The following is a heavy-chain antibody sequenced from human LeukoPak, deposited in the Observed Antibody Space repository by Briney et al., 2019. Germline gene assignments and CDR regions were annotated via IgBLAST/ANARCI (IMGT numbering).Heavy chain of an antibody. V-gene: IGHV3-48*01. CDR2: ISPSSSST. J-gene: IGHJ5*02. D-gene: IGHD3-3*01. CDR1: GFTVSSYS. CDR3: ARDAASGNNWFDP. Sequence: GGSLRLSCAASGFTVSSYSLNWVRQAPGKGLEWVSYISPSSSSTYYADSVKGRFTISRDNARNSLYLQMNSLSTEDTALYYCARDAASGNNWFDPWGQGTLVTVSS.